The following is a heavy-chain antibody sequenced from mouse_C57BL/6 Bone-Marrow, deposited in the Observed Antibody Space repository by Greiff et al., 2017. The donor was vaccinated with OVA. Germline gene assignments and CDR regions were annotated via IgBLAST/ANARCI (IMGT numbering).Heavy chain of an antibody. V-gene: IGHV5-17*01. CDR1: GFTFSDYG. CDR3: ARRDYGSSPYAMDY. CDR2: ISSGSSTI. Sequence: EVMLVESGGGLVKPGGSLKLSCAASGFTFSDYGMHWVRQAPEKGLEWVAYISSGSSTIYYADKVKGRFTISRDNAKNTLFLQMTSLRSEDTAMYYCARRDYGSSPYAMDYWGQGTSVTVSS. D-gene: IGHD1-1*01. J-gene: IGHJ4*01.